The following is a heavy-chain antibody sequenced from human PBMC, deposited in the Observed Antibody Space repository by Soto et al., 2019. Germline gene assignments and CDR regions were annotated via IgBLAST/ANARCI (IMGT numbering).Heavy chain of an antibody. CDR1: GDSVDGGPYY. D-gene: IGHD5-12*01. Sequence: SQTLSLTCNVSGDSVDGGPYYWSWIRQPPGKGLEWIGFISYTGSTNFNPSLKSRVTMSVDTSKTHFSLTLSSVTAADTAVYFCARDVGDYYFESWGQGTRVTVSS. V-gene: IGHV4-61*03. J-gene: IGHJ4*02. CDR3: ARDVGDYYFES. CDR2: ISYTGST.